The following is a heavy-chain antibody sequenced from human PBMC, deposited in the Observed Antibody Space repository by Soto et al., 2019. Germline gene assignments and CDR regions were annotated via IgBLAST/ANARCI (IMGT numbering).Heavy chain of an antibody. CDR1: GFTFSSYS. V-gene: IGHV3-21*01. CDR2: ISSSSSYI. Sequence: PGGSLRLSCAASGFTFSSYSLNWVRQAPGKGLEWVSSISSSSSYIYYADSVKGRFTISRDNAKNSLYLQMNSLRAEDTAVYYCARGRYCSSTSCPIPEPGFDPWGQGTLVTVYS. J-gene: IGHJ5*02. D-gene: IGHD2-2*01. CDR3: ARGRYCSSTSCPIPEPGFDP.